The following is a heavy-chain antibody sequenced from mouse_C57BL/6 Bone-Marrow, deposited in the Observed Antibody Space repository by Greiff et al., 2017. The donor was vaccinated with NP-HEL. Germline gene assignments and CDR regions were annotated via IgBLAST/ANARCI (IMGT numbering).Heavy chain of an antibody. J-gene: IGHJ1*03. CDR1: GFNIKDDY. V-gene: IGHV14-4*01. CDR3: TTLITTVVATGFYWYFDV. CDR2: IDPENGDT. D-gene: IGHD1-1*01. Sequence: EVQGVESGAELVRPGASVKLSCTASGFNIKDDYMHWVKQRPEQGLEWIGWIDPENGDTEYASKFQGKATITADTSSNTAYLQLSSLTSEDTAVYYCTTLITTVVATGFYWYFDVWGTGTTVTVSS.